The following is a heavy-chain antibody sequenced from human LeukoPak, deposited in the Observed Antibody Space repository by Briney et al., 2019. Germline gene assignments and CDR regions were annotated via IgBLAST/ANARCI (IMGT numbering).Heavy chain of an antibody. Sequence: ASVKVSCKVSGYTLTELSMHWVRQAPGKGLEWVGGFDPEDGETIYAQKFQGRVTMTGDTSTDTAYMELSSLRSEDTAVYYCATDIRSSWYGVAILGYWGQGTLVTVSS. V-gene: IGHV1-24*01. CDR3: ATDIRSSWYGVAILGY. CDR2: FDPEDGET. CDR1: GYTLTELS. D-gene: IGHD6-13*01. J-gene: IGHJ4*02.